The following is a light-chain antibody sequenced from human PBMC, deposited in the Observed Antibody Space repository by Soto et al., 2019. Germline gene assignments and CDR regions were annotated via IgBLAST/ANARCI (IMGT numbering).Light chain of an antibody. CDR2: EVS. CDR1: SSDVGGYNY. CDR3: FSYAGSNNYV. Sequence: QSALTQPPSASGSPGQSVTISCTGTSSDVGGYNYVSWYQQYPGKAPKLMIYEVSKRPSGVPDRFSGSTSGNTASLTVSGLQAEDEAAYYCFSYAGSNNYVFGTGTKVTVL. J-gene: IGLJ1*01. V-gene: IGLV2-8*01.